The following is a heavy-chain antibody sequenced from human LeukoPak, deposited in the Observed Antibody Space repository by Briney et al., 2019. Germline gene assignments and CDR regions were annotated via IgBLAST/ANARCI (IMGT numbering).Heavy chain of an antibody. V-gene: IGHV4-59*01. D-gene: IGHD3-3*01. CDR1: GGSISSYY. J-gene: IGHJ5*02. CDR3: ARGADFWSGYTFDP. Sequence: PSETLSLTCTVSGGSISSYYWSWIRQPPGKGLEWIGYIYYSGSTNYNPSLKSRVTISVDTSKNQFSLKLSSVTAAYTAVYYCARGADFWSGYTFDPWGQGTLVTVSS. CDR2: IYYSGST.